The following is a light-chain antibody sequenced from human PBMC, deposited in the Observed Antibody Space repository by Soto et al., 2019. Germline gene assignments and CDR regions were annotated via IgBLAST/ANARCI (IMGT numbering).Light chain of an antibody. J-gene: IGLJ1*01. Sequence: QSVLTQPPSVSGSPGQSVAISCTGTSSDVGSYNRVSWYQQPPGTAPKVMIYEVSNRPSGVPDRFSGSKSGNTASLTISGLQAEDEADYCCTSYTSSSTYVFGTGTKVTVL. V-gene: IGLV2-18*02. CDR3: TSYTSSSTYV. CDR1: SSDVGSYNR. CDR2: EVS.